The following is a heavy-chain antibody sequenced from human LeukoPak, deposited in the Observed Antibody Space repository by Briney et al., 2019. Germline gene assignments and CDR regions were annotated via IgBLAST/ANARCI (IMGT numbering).Heavy chain of an antibody. CDR2: ILNDGSQE. D-gene: IGHD3-16*01. CDR1: GFTFSSYC. Sequence: GRSLRLSCAASGFTFSSYCMRWVRQAPGKGLEWVAVILNDGSQEKYADYVKGRFTISRDNSKNTLFLQMNSLRAEDTAVYYCARDDALGDNALDIWGQGTMVTVSS. J-gene: IGHJ3*02. CDR3: ARDDALGDNALDI. V-gene: IGHV3-33*01.